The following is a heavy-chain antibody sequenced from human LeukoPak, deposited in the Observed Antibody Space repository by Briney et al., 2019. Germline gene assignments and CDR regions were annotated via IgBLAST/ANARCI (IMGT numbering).Heavy chain of an antibody. V-gene: IGHV4-59*01. CDR1: GGSICRYY. CDR3: ARFGVDYDMDV. J-gene: IGHJ6*02. Sequence: PSETLSLTCSVSGGSICRYYWSWIRRPPGKGLEWIGQIHYSGRPDYNPSLKSRVTISVDTSKNQLSLKVTSVTGADTAVYYCARFGVDYDMDVWGQGTTVTVSS. D-gene: IGHD3-16*01. CDR2: IHYSGRP.